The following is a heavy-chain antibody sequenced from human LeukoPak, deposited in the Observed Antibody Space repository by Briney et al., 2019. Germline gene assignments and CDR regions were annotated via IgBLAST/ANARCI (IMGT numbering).Heavy chain of an antibody. Sequence: GSLRLSCAASGFTFSSCDMYWVRQSTGKGLEWVSSIGTGGDTYYSDSVKGRFTISRENAKDSLYLQMNSLRAGDTAVYYCARGCYTSGWYTFDYWGQGTLVTVSS. D-gene: IGHD6-19*01. CDR1: GFTFSSCD. CDR3: ARGCYTSGWYTFDY. V-gene: IGHV3-13*01. CDR2: IGTGGDT. J-gene: IGHJ4*02.